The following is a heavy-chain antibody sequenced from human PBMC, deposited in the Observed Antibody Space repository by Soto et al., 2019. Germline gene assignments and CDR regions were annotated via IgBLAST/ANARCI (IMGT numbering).Heavy chain of an antibody. D-gene: IGHD2-15*01. CDR2: ISGSGGTT. CDR1: GFTFNSYA. Sequence: GESLKISCAASGFTFNSYAMTWVRQAPGKGLEWVSAISGSGGTTYYADSVKGRFTISRDNSKNTLYLQMSNLRAEDTAVYYCAKDSLGYCSDGACRLDYWGRGTLVTVSS. CDR3: AKDSLGYCSDGACRLDY. V-gene: IGHV3-23*01. J-gene: IGHJ4*02.